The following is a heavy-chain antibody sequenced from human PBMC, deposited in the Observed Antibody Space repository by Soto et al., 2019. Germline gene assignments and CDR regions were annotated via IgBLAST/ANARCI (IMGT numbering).Heavy chain of an antibody. D-gene: IGHD1-26*01. J-gene: IGHJ3*02. V-gene: IGHV3-9*01. CDR3: AKDKTQYSGRAGAFGI. Sequence: EVQLVESGGGLVQPGRSLRLSCAASGFTFDDYAMHWVRQAPGKGLEWVSGISWDSGSIGYADSVKGRFTICRENAKNSLYLQLNSLRAEDKALYYCAKDKTQYSGRAGAFGIWGQGRIVTVSS. CDR2: ISWDSGSI. CDR1: GFTFDDYA.